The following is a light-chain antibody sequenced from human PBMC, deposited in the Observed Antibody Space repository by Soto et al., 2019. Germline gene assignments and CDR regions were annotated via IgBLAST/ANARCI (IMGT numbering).Light chain of an antibody. CDR3: QQFYSSPLT. J-gene: IGKJ4*01. CDR1: QSIDTW. Sequence: DILLTQSPATLSAFVGGTVTITCRASQSIDTWLAWHQQKPGRAPRLLISKASARDSGVPARFSGSGSGTDFTLTIRDLEPEDFAMYYCQQFYSSPLTFGGGTKVDIK. CDR2: KAS. V-gene: IGKV1-5*03.